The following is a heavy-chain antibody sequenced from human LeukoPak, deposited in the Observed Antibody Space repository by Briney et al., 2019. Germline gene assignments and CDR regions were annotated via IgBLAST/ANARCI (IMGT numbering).Heavy chain of an antibody. J-gene: IGHJ6*04. CDR3: ARGLRLPSRSTPAVPHV. CDR1: GGSFSDYY. CDR2: INHSGTT. D-gene: IGHD2/OR15-2a*01. V-gene: IGHV4-34*01. Sequence: SETLSLTYAVYGGSFSDYYWNWIRQPPGKGLEWIGEINHSGTTNYNPSLKSRVTISVDTSKNQFSLRLSAVTAADTAVYHCARGLRLPSRSTPAVPHVWGKGTTVTVSA.